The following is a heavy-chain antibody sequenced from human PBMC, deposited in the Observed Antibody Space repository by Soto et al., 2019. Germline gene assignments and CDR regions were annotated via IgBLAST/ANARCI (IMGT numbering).Heavy chain of an antibody. J-gene: IGHJ6*01. V-gene: IGHV4-59*01. CDR1: GGSISSYY. D-gene: IGHD3-16*01. CDR2: IYYSGST. Sequence: SETLSLTCTVSGGSISSYYWSWIRQPPGKGLEWIGYIYYSGSTNYNPSLKSRVTISVDTSKNQFSLKLSSVTAADTAVYYCARVTVFFCCQGDKAYLLYYR. CDR3: ARVTVFFCCQGDKAYLLYYR.